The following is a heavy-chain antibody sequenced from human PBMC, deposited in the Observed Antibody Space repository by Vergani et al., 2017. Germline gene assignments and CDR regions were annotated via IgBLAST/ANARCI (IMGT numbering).Heavy chain of an antibody. J-gene: IGHJ4*02. CDR1: GFTFSSYA. Sequence: EVQLLESGGGLVQPGGSLRLSCAASGFTFSSYAMSWVRQAPGKGLEWVSAISGSGDRTYYADSVKGRFTISRGNSKNTLYLQMNSLRAEDTAVYYCARNFPDGDAPGDCSSTSCHLGYWGQGTLVTVSS. D-gene: IGHD2-2*01. V-gene: IGHV3-23*01. CDR3: ARNFPDGDAPGDCSSTSCHLGY. CDR2: ISGSGDRT.